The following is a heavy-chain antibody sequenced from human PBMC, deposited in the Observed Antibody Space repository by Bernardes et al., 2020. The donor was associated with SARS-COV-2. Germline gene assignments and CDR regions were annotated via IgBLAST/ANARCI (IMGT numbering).Heavy chain of an antibody. CDR1: GYTFTSYG. CDR2: ISAYNGTT. D-gene: IGHD2-2*01. J-gene: IGHJ6*02. CDR3: ARLYCSSTSCYLPASYYGMDG. V-gene: IGHV1-18*01. Sequence: DSLMVSCKASGYTFTSYGISWVRQAPGQGLEWMGWISAYNGTTTYAQKLQGRVTMTTDTSTSTAYMELRSLRSDDTAVYYCARLYCSSTSCYLPASYYGMDGWGQGTTVTVS.